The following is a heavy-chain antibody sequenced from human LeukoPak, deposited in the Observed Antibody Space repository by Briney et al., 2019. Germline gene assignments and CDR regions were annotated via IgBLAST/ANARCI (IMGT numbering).Heavy chain of an antibody. D-gene: IGHD2-15*01. CDR3: ARVDGSPDY. CDR1: GYTFTTLD. CDR2: INPNSGNT. Sequence: ASVNVSCKAYGYTFTTLDINWVRQATGQGLEWMGWINPNSGNTGSTQKFQGRVTITRNTSISTAYMELSSLRSEDTAVYYCARVDGSPDYWGQGTLVTVSS. J-gene: IGHJ4*02. V-gene: IGHV1-8*03.